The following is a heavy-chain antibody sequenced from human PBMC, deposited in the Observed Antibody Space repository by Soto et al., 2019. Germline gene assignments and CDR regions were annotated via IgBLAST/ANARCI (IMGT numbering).Heavy chain of an antibody. CDR3: AFTNLWFGQHHY. CDR1: GYTFTSYD. J-gene: IGHJ4*02. Sequence: QVQLVQSGAEVKKPGASVKVSCKASGYTFTSYDINWVRQATGQGLEWMGWMNPNSGNTGYAQKFQGRVTMTWNTSISTAYMEMSSLRSDDTTSYYCAFTNLWFGQHHYWGQGTLVTVSS. D-gene: IGHD3-10*01. CDR2: MNPNSGNT. V-gene: IGHV1-8*01.